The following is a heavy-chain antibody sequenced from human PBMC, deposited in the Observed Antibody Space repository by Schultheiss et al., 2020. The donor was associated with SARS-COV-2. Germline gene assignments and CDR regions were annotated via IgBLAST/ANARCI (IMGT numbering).Heavy chain of an antibody. J-gene: IGHJ5*02. CDR2: IYYSGNT. D-gene: IGHD4-17*01. V-gene: IGHV4-39*07. CDR3: ARLHGDYFDRNWFDP. Sequence: SETLSLTCTVSGGSISSSSYYWSWIRQPPGKGLEWIGSIYYSGNTNYNPSLKSRVTFSVDTSKNQFSLKVTSVTAADTAVYYCARLHGDYFDRNWFDPWGQGILVTVSS. CDR1: GGSISSSSYY.